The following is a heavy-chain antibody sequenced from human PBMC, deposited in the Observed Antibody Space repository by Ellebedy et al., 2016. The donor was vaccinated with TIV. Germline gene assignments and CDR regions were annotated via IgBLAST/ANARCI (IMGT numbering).Heavy chain of an antibody. CDR1: GFTFSSYV. CDR3: AKDLAEAYTSGWFIYFDY. V-gene: IGHV3-23*01. J-gene: IGHJ4*02. Sequence: GGSLRLSXAASGFTFSSYVMSWVRQAPGKGLEWVSAISGGGGSTYYADSVKGRFTISRDNSKNTLYLQMNSLRAEDSAVYYCAKDLAEAYTSGWFIYFDYWGQGTLVTVSS. D-gene: IGHD6-19*01. CDR2: ISGGGGST.